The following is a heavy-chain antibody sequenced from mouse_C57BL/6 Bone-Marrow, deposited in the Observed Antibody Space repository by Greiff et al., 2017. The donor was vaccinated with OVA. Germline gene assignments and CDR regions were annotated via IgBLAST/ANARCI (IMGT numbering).Heavy chain of an antibody. V-gene: IGHV5-17*01. CDR2: ISSGSSTI. Sequence: EVQLVESGGGLVKPGGSLKLSCAASGFTFSDYGMHWVRQAPEKGLEWVAYISSGSSTIYYADTVKGRFTISRDNAKNTLFLQMTSLRSEDTAMYYCANYYGNYEGFAYWGQGTLVTVSA. CDR1: GFTFSDYG. D-gene: IGHD2-1*01. J-gene: IGHJ3*01. CDR3: ANYYGNYEGFAY.